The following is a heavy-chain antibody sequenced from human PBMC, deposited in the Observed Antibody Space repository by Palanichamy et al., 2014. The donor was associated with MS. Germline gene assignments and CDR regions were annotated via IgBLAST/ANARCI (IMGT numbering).Heavy chain of an antibody. J-gene: IGHJ5*02. CDR2: INPNSGGT. CDR1: GYTFTGYY. Sequence: QVQLVQSGAEVKKPGASVKVSCKASGYTFTGYYMHWVRQAPGQGLEWMGWINPNSGGTNYAQKFQGRVTMTRDTSISTAYMELSRLRSDDTAVYYCARDHGREYYDFWSGPGFDPWGQGTLVTVSS. V-gene: IGHV1-2*02. D-gene: IGHD3-3*01. CDR3: ARDHGREYYDFWSGPGFDP.